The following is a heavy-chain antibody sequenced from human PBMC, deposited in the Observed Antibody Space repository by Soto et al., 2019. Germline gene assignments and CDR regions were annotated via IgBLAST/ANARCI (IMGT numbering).Heavy chain of an antibody. CDR3: ANDPRSGLYDGGWFVS. D-gene: IGHD6-19*01. CDR2: ISGSGGNT. CDR1: GFPFISYA. J-gene: IGHJ5*01. Sequence: EVQLLESGGGLAQPGGSLRLSCATSGFPFISYAMSWVRQAPGRGLEWVSTISGSGGNTYYADAANGRFTITSYSSKNPVYLQMNSVRVDDAPREYSANDPRSGLYDGGWFVSWAQGTLVAVAA. V-gene: IGHV3-23*01.